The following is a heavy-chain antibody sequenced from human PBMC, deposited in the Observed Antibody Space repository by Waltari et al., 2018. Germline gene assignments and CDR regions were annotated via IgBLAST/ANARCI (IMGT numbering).Heavy chain of an antibody. CDR1: GYTFTGYY. J-gene: IGHJ5*02. D-gene: IGHD2-2*01. Sequence: QVQLVQSGAEVKKPGASVKVSCKASGYTFTGYYMHWVRQAPGQGLEWMGWINPNSGGTNYAQKFQGWVTMTRDTSISTAYMELSRLRSDDTAVYYCAREGGYCSSTSCRGGWFDPWGQGTLVTVSS. CDR2: INPNSGGT. V-gene: IGHV1-2*04. CDR3: AREGGYCSSTSCRGGWFDP.